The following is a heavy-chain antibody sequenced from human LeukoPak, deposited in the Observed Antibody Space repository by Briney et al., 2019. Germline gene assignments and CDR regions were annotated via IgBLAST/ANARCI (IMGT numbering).Heavy chain of an antibody. CDR1: GFTFSSYW. D-gene: IGHD3-22*01. CDR3: AKYDSSGYYPPHAFDI. CDR2: ISGSGGST. V-gene: IGHV3-23*01. J-gene: IGHJ3*02. Sequence: GGSLRLSCAASGFTFSSYWMHWVRQAPGKGLEWVSSISGSGGSTYYADSVKGRFTISRDNSKNTLYLQMNSLRAEDTAVYYCAKYDSSGYYPPHAFDIWGQGTMVTVSS.